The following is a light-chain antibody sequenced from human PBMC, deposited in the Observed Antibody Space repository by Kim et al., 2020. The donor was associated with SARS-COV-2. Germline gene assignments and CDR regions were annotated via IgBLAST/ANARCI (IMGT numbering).Light chain of an antibody. Sequence: QAVVTQEPSLTVSPGGTVTLTCGSSSGDVTSGHYPYWFQQKPGQAPRTLIYDTDNKHSWTPARFSGSLLRGKAALTLSGAQPEDEAEYYCMLSYGGAPWVFGGGTQLTVL. V-gene: IGLV7-46*01. CDR1: SGDVTSGHY. CDR3: MLSYGGAPWV. J-gene: IGLJ3*02. CDR2: DTD.